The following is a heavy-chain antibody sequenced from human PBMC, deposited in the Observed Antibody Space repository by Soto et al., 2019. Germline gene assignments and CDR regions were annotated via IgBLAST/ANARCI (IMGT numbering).Heavy chain of an antibody. V-gene: IGHV3-15*07. CDR3: TTDAQWGI. J-gene: IGHJ3*02. CDR2: IKSKNDGGAT. D-gene: IGHD2-8*01. Sequence: GGSLRLTCAASGLTFNNAWMNWVRQAPGKGLEWVGRIKSKNDGGATEYSASVKDRFTISRDDSKNTLYLQMNSLKTEDTAVYYCTTDAQWGIWGQGTMVTVSS. CDR1: GLTFNNAW.